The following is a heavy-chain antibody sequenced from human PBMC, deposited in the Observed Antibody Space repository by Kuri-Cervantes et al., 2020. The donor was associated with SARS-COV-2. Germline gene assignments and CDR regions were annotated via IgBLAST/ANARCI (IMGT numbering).Heavy chain of an antibody. Sequence: GGSLRLSCAASGFTFSSYAMHWVRQAPGKGLEWVSYIGGSGGTIYYADSVKGRFTISRDNANNSLYLQMNSLRAEDTAVYYCARVRRYFDWSPDYWGQGTLVTVSS. CDR3: ARVRRYFDWSPDY. V-gene: IGHV3-48*03. CDR2: IGGSGGTI. CDR1: GFTFSSYA. J-gene: IGHJ4*02. D-gene: IGHD3-9*01.